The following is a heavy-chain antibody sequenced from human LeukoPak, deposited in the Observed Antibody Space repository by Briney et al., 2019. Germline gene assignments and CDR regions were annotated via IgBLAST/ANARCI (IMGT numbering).Heavy chain of an antibody. D-gene: IGHD2-15*01. CDR3: ARVERYCSGGSCYSTLSPDWFDP. V-gene: IGHV4-34*01. CDR1: GGSFSGYY. CDR2: INHSGST. Sequence: SETLSLTCAVYGGSFSGYYWSWIRQPPGKGLEWIGEINHSGSTNYNPSLKSRVTISVDTSKNQFSLKLSSVTAADTAVYYCARVERYCSGGSCYSTLSPDWFDPWGQGTLVTVSS. J-gene: IGHJ5*02.